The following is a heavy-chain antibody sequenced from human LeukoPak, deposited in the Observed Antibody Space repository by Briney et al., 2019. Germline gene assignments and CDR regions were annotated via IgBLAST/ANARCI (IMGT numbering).Heavy chain of an antibody. D-gene: IGHD6-6*01. Sequence: SETLSLTCTVSGGSISTYYWNWTRQPPGKGLEWIGYIYHSGSTNYNPSLQSRVTISVDTSKNQFSLNLNSVTAADTAVYYCARGGAARLHFQNWGQGTLVTASS. CDR2: IYHSGST. V-gene: IGHV4-59*01. J-gene: IGHJ1*01. CDR3: ARGGAARLHFQN. CDR1: GGSISTYY.